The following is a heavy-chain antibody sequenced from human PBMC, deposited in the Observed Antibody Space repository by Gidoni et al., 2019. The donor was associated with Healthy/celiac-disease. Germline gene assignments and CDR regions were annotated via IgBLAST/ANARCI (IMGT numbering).Heavy chain of an antibody. CDR3: AKGGLGYNWFDP. CDR1: GFPFSNYA. V-gene: IGHV3-23*01. J-gene: IGHJ5*02. Sequence: EVQLLESGGGLVQPGGSLRLSCAASGFPFSNYAMTLVRQAPGKGLEWVSTMSVGGSSTYYADSVKGRFTISRDNSKNTLYLQMKSLRAEDTAVYYCAKGGLGYNWFDPWGQGTLVTVSS. CDR2: MSVGGSST. D-gene: IGHD3-16*01.